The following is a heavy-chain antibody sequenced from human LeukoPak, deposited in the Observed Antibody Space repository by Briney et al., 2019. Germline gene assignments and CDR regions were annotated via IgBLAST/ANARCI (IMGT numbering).Heavy chain of an antibody. CDR3: ALAFSGYDRWFPEPPDQ. V-gene: IGHV1-69*13. J-gene: IGHJ4*02. CDR2: IITNLAST. CDR1: GSAFSGYT. Sequence: ASVKVSCTASGSAFSGYTITWVRPAPGQGLEWVGGIITNLASTNYAQKFQGRVTISADDSTSTAYMQLRSLTSEDTAFYYCALAFSGYDRWFPEPPDQWGQGTLVTVSS. D-gene: IGHD5-12*01.